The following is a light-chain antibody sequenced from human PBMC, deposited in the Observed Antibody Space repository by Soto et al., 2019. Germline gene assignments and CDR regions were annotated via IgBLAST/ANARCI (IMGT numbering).Light chain of an antibody. CDR1: QSISSW. V-gene: IGKV1-5*03. CDR2: QAS. CDR3: QQYNSYPYT. Sequence: DIQMTQSPSTLSASVGDRVTITCRASQSISSWLAWYQQKPGKAPKLLIYQASRLESGVPSRFSGSGSGTEFTLTISSLHPEDLATYYCQQYNSYPYTFGQGTKLEIK. J-gene: IGKJ2*01.